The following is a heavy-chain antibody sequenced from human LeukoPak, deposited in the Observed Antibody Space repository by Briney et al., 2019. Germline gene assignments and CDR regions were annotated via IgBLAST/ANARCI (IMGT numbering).Heavy chain of an antibody. D-gene: IGHD3-22*01. Sequence: GGSLRLSCAASGFTFNNYFMHWVRQAPGKGLVWVSRITSDGSGTNYADSVKGRFTISRDNAKNTLYLQMNSLRAEDTAVYYCARDVYDTTGYVYWYFDLWGRGTLVTVSS. J-gene: IGHJ2*01. CDR2: ITSDGSGT. CDR3: ARDVYDTTGYVYWYFDL. V-gene: IGHV3-74*01. CDR1: GFTFNNYF.